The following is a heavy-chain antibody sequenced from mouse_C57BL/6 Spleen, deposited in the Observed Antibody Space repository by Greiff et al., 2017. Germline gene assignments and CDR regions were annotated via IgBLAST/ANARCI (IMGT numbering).Heavy chain of an antibody. CDR1: GYTFTSYW. J-gene: IGHJ2*01. V-gene: IGHV1-53*01. CDR2: INPCNGGT. D-gene: IGHD2-4*01. CDR3: AREGVYYDYDACYFDY. Sequence: VQLQQPGTELVKPGASVKLSCKASGYTFTSYWMHWVKQRPGQGLEWIGNINPCNGGTNYNEKFKSKATLTVDKSSSTAYMQLSSLTSEDSAVXYGAREGVYYDYDACYFDYWGQGTTLTVSS.